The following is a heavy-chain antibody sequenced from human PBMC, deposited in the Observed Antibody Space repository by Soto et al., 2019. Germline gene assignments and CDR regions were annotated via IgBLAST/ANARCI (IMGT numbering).Heavy chain of an antibody. CDR1: GYSFTSYW. J-gene: IGHJ6*02. CDR2: IYPGDSDT. V-gene: IGHV5-51*01. D-gene: IGHD2-15*01. CDR3: ARGASGYCSGGSCHAKAPYYYYGMDV. Sequence: GESLKISCKGSGYSFTSYWIGWVRQMPGKGLEWMGIIYPGDSDTRYSPSFQGQVNISADKSISTAYLQWSSLKASDTAMYYCARGASGYCSGGSCHAKAPYYYYGMDVWGQGTTVTVSS.